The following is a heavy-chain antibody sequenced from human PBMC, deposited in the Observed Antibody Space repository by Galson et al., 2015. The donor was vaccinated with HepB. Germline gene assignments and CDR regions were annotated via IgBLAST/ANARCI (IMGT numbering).Heavy chain of an antibody. CDR2: ISSSSSTI. J-gene: IGHJ6*03. D-gene: IGHD4-17*01. CDR3: ARDYDYGDYYYYMDV. V-gene: IGHV3-48*01. Sequence: SLRLSCAASGFTFSSYSMNWVRQAPGKGLEWVSYISSSSSTIYCADSVKGRFTISRDNAKNSLYLQMNSLRAEDTAVYYCARDYDYGDYYYYMDVWGKGTTVTVSS. CDR1: GFTFSSYS.